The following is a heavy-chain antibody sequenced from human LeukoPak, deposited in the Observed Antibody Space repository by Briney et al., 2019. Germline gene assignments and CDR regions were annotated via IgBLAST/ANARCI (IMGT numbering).Heavy chain of an antibody. D-gene: IGHD3-22*01. Sequence: GGSLRLSCAASGFTFSSYWMNWVRQAPGKGLEWVAIIKQDGTETFYVDSVKGRFTISRDNVKNSLYLQMNSLRIEDAAVYYCMGGHGWLPENWGQGTLVTVSS. J-gene: IGHJ4*02. CDR1: GFTFSSYW. CDR3: MGGHGWLPEN. CDR2: IKQDGTET. V-gene: IGHV3-7*01.